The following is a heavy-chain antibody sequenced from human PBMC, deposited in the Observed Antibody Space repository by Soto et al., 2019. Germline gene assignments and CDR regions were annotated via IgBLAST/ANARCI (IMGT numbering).Heavy chain of an antibody. V-gene: IGHV4-59*11. CDR2: VYFSGNT. Sequence: SETLSLTCTVSGGSLSSHYLTWIRQPPGKGLEWIGYVYFSGNTNYNPSPKSRVTISIDTSKNQFSLRLASVTAADTAFYYCGSVRPSGYVLSWGQGTLVTVSS. CDR3: GSVRPSGYVLS. J-gene: IGHJ5*02. CDR1: GGSLSSHY. D-gene: IGHD6-25*01.